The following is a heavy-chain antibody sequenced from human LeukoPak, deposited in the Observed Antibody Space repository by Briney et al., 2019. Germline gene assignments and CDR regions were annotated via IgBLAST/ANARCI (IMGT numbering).Heavy chain of an antibody. V-gene: IGHV1-3*01. CDR2: INAGNGNT. CDR3: ARSGHSSGCNWFDP. D-gene: IGHD6-19*01. CDR1: GYTFTSYA. Sequence: ASVKVSCKASGYTFTSYAMHWVRQAPGQRLEWMGWINAGNGNTKYSQKFQGRVTMTRDTSTSTVYMELSSLRSEDTAVYYCARSGHSSGCNWFDPWGQGTLVTVSS. J-gene: IGHJ5*02.